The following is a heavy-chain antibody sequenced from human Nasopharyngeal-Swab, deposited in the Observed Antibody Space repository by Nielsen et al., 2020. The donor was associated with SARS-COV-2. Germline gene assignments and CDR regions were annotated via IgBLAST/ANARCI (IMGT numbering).Heavy chain of an antibody. CDR3: VRNEI. Sequence: GDSLKISCGGSGFTFSDYWMSWVRQSPEKGLEWVANIKQDGTLKSCVDSVNGRFIISRDNAKNSLDLQMNSLRVEDTAVYYCVRNEIWGQGILVTVS. J-gene: IGHJ4*02. CDR1: GFTFSDYW. V-gene: IGHV3-7*03. CDR2: IKQDGTLK.